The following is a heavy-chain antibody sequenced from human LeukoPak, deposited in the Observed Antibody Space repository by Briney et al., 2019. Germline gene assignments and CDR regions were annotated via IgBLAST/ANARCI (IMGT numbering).Heavy chain of an antibody. V-gene: IGHV3-21*01. J-gene: IGHJ4*02. CDR3: ARWLYSSGWAIDY. CDR2: ISSSSSYI. D-gene: IGHD6-19*01. Sequence: GGSLRLSCAASGFTFSDYNMNWVRQAPGKGLEWVSSISSSSSYIYYADSVKGRFTISRDNAKNSLYLQMNSLRDEDTAVYYCARWLYSSGWAIDYWGQGTLVTVSS. CDR1: GFTFSDYN.